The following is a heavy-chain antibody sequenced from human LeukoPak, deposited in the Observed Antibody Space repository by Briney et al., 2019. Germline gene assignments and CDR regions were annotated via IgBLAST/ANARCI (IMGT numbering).Heavy chain of an antibody. CDR2: LSGSGART. Sequence: GGSLRLSCAASGFTFISYAMSWGRQAPGKGLEWVSALSGSGARTHYAESVRGRFTISRDNSQNTLHLQMTSLRAEDTAVYYCAKEVVMGETNYYYYGMDVWGQGTTVTVSS. CDR1: GFTFISYA. V-gene: IGHV3-23*01. J-gene: IGHJ6*02. CDR3: AKEVVMGETNYYYYGMDV. D-gene: IGHD1-26*01.